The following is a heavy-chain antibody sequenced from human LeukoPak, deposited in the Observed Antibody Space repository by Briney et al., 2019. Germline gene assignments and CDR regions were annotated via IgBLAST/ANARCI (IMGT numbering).Heavy chain of an antibody. V-gene: IGHV3-23*01. CDR2: TSPSGDIT. CDR1: GFTFSNHG. CDR3: AKDDAWLRYAC. Sequence: GGSLRLSCAASGFTFSNHGMNWVRQAPGKGLEWVSGTSPSGDITYYADSVKGRFTVSRDNFKNTLYLQMNSLRTEDTAVYFCAKDDAWLRYACWGPGTLVTVSS. J-gene: IGHJ4*02. D-gene: IGHD5-12*01.